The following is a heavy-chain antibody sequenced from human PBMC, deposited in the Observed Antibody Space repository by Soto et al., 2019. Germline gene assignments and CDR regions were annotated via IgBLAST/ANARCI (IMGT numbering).Heavy chain of an antibody. CDR2: TYYRSKWYN. CDR1: GDSVASNIAA. V-gene: IGHV6-1*01. CDR3: ARGLGITIFGVGINARHMAV. D-gene: IGHD3-3*01. J-gene: IGHJ6*01. Sequence: SQTLSLTGASSGDSVASNIAAWNWIRQSPSRVLEWLGRTYYRSKWYNDYAVSVKSRITINPDTSKQQYAMQLKSVTQEHTAVYYCARGLGITIFGVGINARHMAVRAQGTTVAVSS.